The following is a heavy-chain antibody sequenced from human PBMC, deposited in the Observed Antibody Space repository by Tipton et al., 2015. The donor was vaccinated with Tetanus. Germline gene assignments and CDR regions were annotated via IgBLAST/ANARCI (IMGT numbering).Heavy chain of an antibody. CDR2: VHPSGST. D-gene: IGHD5-24*01. Sequence: TLSLTCTVSGDSITSSHYYWSWIRQPPGKGLEWIGEVHPSGSTSYNPSLESRVTISIDTSKNQFSLKLTSLTAADTSVYFCARGIDAYKTGNYWGQGTLVTVSS. J-gene: IGHJ4*02. CDR1: GDSITSSHYY. V-gene: IGHV4-39*07. CDR3: ARGIDAYKTGNY.